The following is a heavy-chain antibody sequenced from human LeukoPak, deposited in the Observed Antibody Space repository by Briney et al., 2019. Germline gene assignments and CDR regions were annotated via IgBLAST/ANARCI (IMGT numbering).Heavy chain of an antibody. J-gene: IGHJ4*02. Sequence: PSETLSLTCAVYGGSFSGYYWSWIRQPPGEGLEWIGEINHSGSTNYNPSLKSRVTISVDTSKNQFSLKLSSVTAADTAVYYCARLPTGTTRFLVDYWGQGTLVTVSS. CDR3: ARLPTGTTRFLVDY. CDR2: INHSGST. D-gene: IGHD1-7*01. CDR1: GGSFSGYY. V-gene: IGHV4-34*01.